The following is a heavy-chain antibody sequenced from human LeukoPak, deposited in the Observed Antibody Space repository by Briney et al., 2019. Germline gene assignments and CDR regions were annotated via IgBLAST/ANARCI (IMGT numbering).Heavy chain of an antibody. CDR1: GGSFSGYY. J-gene: IGHJ4*02. Sequence: PSETLSLTCAVYGGSFSGYYWSWIRQPPGKGLEWIGEINHSGSTNYNPSLKSRVTISVDTSKNQFSLKLSSVTAADTAVYYCARGQLWPDYWGQGTLVTVSS. CDR3: ARGQLWPDY. D-gene: IGHD5-18*01. V-gene: IGHV4-34*01. CDR2: INHSGST.